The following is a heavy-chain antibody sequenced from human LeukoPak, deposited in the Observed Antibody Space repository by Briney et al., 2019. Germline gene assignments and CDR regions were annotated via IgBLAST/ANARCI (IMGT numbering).Heavy chain of an antibody. CDR1: GFTFSSYA. Sequence: QTGGSLRLSCAASGFTFSSYAMHCVRQAPGKGLEWVAVISYDGSNKYYADSVKGRFTISRDNSKNTLYLQMNSLRAEDTAVYYCARGSGIVVVPAAPYFDYWGQGTLVTVSS. V-gene: IGHV3-30-3*01. CDR3: ARGSGIVVVPAAPYFDY. J-gene: IGHJ4*02. CDR2: ISYDGSNK. D-gene: IGHD2-2*01.